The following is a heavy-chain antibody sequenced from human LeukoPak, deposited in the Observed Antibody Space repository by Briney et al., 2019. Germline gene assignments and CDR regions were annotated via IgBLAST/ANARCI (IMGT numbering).Heavy chain of an antibody. V-gene: IGHV3-21*01. Sequence: PGGSLRLSCAASGFTFCSYSMNWVRQAPGKGLEWVSSISSSSSYIYYADSVKGRVTISRVDAKNSLYLTMKSLRAEDTAVYYCARDRRCSGGSCETPYYGMDVWGQGTTVNVSS. CDR1: GFTFCSYS. CDR2: ISSSSSYI. J-gene: IGHJ6*02. CDR3: ARDRRCSGGSCETPYYGMDV. D-gene: IGHD2-15*01.